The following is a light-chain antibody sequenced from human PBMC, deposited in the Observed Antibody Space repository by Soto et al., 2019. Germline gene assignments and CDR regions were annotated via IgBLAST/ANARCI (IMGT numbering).Light chain of an antibody. Sequence: QLVLTQSPSASASLGASVKLTCTLSSGHSSYAIAWHQQQPEKGPRYLMNLKSDGSHSKGDGIPDRFSGSSSGAERYLTISSLQSEDEADYYCQTWGTGSVVFGGGTKVTVL. J-gene: IGLJ2*01. CDR2: LKSDGSH. CDR1: SGHSSYA. CDR3: QTWGTGSVV. V-gene: IGLV4-69*01.